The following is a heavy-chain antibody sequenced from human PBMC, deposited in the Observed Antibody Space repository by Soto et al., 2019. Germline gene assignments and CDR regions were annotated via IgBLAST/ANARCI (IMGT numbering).Heavy chain of an antibody. J-gene: IGHJ4*01. CDR1: GFNLGSYW. CDR2: INDYGAII. Sequence: GGSLRLSCAASGFNLGSYWMHWVRQAPGKGQVWVSRINDYGAIIIYAESVEGRFTISIDDAKSVVYLQMNNLRAEDTAVYYCARGRLEPFDYWGQGALVTVSS. V-gene: IGHV3-74*01. CDR3: ARGRLEPFDY. D-gene: IGHD1-1*01.